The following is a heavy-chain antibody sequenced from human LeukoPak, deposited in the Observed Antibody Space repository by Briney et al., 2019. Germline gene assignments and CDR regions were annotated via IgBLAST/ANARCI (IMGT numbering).Heavy chain of an antibody. V-gene: IGHV4-4*07. CDR1: GGSISSYY. Sequence: SEALSLTCTVSGGSISSYYWSWIRQPAGKGLEWIGRIYTSGSTNYNPSLKSRVTMSVDTSKNQFSLKLSSVTAADTAVYYCARSPYSSGWYDYWGQGTLVTVSS. CDR2: IYTSGST. CDR3: ARSPYSSGWYDY. J-gene: IGHJ4*02. D-gene: IGHD6-19*01.